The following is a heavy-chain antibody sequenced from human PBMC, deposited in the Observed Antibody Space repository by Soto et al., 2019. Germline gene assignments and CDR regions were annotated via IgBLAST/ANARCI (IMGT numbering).Heavy chain of an antibody. V-gene: IGHV4-31*03. CDR1: GGSISSGGYY. CDR2: IYYSGST. CDR3: ASQWEDRRTYYFDY. J-gene: IGHJ4*02. D-gene: IGHD1-26*01. Sequence: QVQLQESGPGLVKPSQTLSLTCTVSGGSISSGGYYWSWIRQHPGKGLEWIGYIYYSGSTYYNPSLKSRVTISVDTSKNQFSLKLSSVTAADTAVYYCASQWEDRRTYYFDYWGQGTLVTVSS.